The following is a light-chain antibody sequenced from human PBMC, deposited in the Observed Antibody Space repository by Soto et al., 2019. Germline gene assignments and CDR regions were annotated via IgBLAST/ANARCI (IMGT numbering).Light chain of an antibody. CDR3: GSYTSTNTHV. CDR1: SSDIGGYNY. CDR2: EVT. Sequence: QSVLTQPASVSGSPGQSITISCTGTSSDIGGYNYVSWYQQHPGKAPKLIISEVTNRPSGVSNRFSGSRSANTASLTISGLQAEDEADYYCGSYTSTNTHVFGGGTKLTVL. V-gene: IGLV2-14*01. J-gene: IGLJ2*01.